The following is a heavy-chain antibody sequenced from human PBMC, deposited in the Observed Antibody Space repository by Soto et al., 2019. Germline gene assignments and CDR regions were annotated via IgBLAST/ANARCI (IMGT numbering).Heavy chain of an antibody. D-gene: IGHD3-22*01. J-gene: IGHJ5*02. Sequence: SVKVSCKAPGGPFGSDAITRVRQAPGQGLEWVGRIIPIFGTTNYAQNLQGRVTISADKSTLTSYMELHSLTSDDTALYYCARDRTDSGYYTNWLDPWGQGTQGT. V-gene: IGHV1-69*06. CDR1: GGPFGSDA. CDR3: ARDRTDSGYYTNWLDP. CDR2: IIPIFGTT.